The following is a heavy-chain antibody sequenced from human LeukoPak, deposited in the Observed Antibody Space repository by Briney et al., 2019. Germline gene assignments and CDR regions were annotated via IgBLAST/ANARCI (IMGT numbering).Heavy chain of an antibody. CDR1: GYTFTSYA. CDR3: ARGKAPVAGILGY. D-gene: IGHD6-19*01. CDR2: INAGNGNT. Sequence: GASVKVSCKASGYTFTSYAMHWVRQAPGQRLEWMGWINAGNGNTKYSQEFQGRVTITRDTSASTAYMELSSLRSEDMAVYYCARGKAPVAGILGYWGQGTLVTVSS. J-gene: IGHJ4*02. V-gene: IGHV1-3*03.